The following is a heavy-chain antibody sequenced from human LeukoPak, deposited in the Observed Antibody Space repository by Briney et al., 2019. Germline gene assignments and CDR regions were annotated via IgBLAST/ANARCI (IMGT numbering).Heavy chain of an antibody. Sequence: SETLSLTCTVSGGSDTSGNYYWNWIRQPAGKGLEWIGRIYTNGGASYNPSLKSRVTISIDASKNQFSLKLSSVTAADTAVYYCATEPPGYWGQGILVTVSS. CDR1: GGSDTSGNYY. V-gene: IGHV4-61*02. J-gene: IGHJ4*02. CDR3: ATEPPGY. CDR2: IYTNGGA.